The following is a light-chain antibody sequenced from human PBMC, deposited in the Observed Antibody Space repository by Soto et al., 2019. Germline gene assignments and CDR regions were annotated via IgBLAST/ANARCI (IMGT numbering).Light chain of an antibody. V-gene: IGKV3-20*01. Sequence: EIVLTQSPCTLSLSPGERATLSCRASQSVSSSYLAWYQQKPGQAPRLLIYGASSRATGIPDRFSGSGSGTDFTLTISRLXXXXFAVXYXQQYGSSPWTFGQGTKVEIK. CDR2: GAS. CDR1: QSVSSSY. CDR3: QQYGSSPWT. J-gene: IGKJ1*01.